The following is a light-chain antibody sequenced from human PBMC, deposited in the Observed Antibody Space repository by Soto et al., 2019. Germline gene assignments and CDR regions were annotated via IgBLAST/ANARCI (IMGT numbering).Light chain of an antibody. J-gene: IGLJ3*02. CDR1: SSDVGSYNL. CDR3: CSYAGSSTWV. Sequence: QSALTQPASVSGAPGQSITISCTGTSSDVGSYNLVSWYQQHPGTAPQLMIYEGSKPASGVSNRFTGSTSGITASLTNARLQAEDEADYYCCSYAGSSTWVFGGGTKLTVL. CDR2: EGS. V-gene: IGLV2-23*01.